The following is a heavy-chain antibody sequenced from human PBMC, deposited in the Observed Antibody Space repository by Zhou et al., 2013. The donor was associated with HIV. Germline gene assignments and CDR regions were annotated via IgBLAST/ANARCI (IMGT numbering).Heavy chain of an antibody. Sequence: QIRLVQSGAEVKKPGASVRVSCKASGYTFISYAIIWVRQAPGQGLEWMGWISAYDGSTNYAQMLQGRVIMTTDTLTNTAYMEVRSLRSDDTAVYYCARSSYYYDRSGLFDYWGQGTLVTVSS. CDR3: ARSSYYYDRSGLFDY. CDR1: GYTFISYA. V-gene: IGHV1-18*01. CDR2: ISAYDGST. J-gene: IGHJ4*02. D-gene: IGHD3-22*01.